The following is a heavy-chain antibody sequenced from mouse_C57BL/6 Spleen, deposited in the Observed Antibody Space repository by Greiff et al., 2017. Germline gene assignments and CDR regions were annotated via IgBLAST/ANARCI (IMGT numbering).Heavy chain of an antibody. Sequence: EVKLMESGPELVKPGASVKIPCKASGYTFTDYNMDWVKQSHGKSLEWIGDINPNNGGTIYNQKFKGKATLTVDKSSSTAYMELRSLTSEDTAVYYCARSPSYYYGSRRYFDYWGQGTTLTVSS. CDR1: GYTFTDYN. CDR2: INPNNGGT. V-gene: IGHV1-18*01. D-gene: IGHD1-1*01. CDR3: ARSPSYYYGSRRYFDY. J-gene: IGHJ2*01.